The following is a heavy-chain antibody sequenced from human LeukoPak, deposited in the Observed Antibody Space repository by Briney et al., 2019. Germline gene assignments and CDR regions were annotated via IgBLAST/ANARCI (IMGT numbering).Heavy chain of an antibody. CDR2: IDGDGSGT. CDR1: GFTFSPYW. D-gene: IGHD5-18*01. CDR3: ARDAADTAMAYYFDY. Sequence: PGGSLRLSCAASGFTFSPYWMHWVRQAPGKGLVWVSRIDGDGSGTTYADSVEGRFTISRDNARNTLYLHMRSLRVEDTAVYYCARDAADTAMAYYFDYWGQGTLVTVSS. J-gene: IGHJ4*02. V-gene: IGHV3-74*01.